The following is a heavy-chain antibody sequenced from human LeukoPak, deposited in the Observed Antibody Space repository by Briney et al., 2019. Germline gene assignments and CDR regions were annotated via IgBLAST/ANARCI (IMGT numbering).Heavy chain of an antibody. D-gene: IGHD6-19*01. J-gene: IGHJ4*02. Sequence: GGSLRLSCAAAGFTGFPFGSYSMNWVRPAPGKGLEWVSSITSTSSYIYYADSVKGRFTISRDNAKNSLYLQMTSLRAEDTAVYYCARVLSGGSSFDYWGQGTLVTVSS. CDR2: ITSTSSYI. V-gene: IGHV3-21*01. CDR1: GFTGFPFGSYS. CDR3: ARVLSGGSSFDY.